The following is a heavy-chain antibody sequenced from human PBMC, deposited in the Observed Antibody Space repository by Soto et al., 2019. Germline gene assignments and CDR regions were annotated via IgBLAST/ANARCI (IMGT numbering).Heavy chain of an antibody. D-gene: IGHD4-17*01. CDR2: IYYSGNT. CDR3: ARPDYGDYYFDY. J-gene: IGHJ4*02. Sequence: SETLSLTCTVSGGSLSSGNYYWSWIRQPPGKGLEWIGYIYYSGNTYYKPSLKSRVTISVDTSKNQFSLKLSSVTAADTAVYYCARPDYGDYYFDYWGQGTLVTVSS. CDR1: GGSLSSGNYY. V-gene: IGHV4-30-4*01.